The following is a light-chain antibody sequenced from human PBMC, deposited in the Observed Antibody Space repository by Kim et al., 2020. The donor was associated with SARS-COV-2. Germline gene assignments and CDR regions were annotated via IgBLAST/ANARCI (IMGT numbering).Light chain of an antibody. V-gene: IGLV1-44*01. CDR3: ASWDDGLNARV. CDR2: SSN. J-gene: IGLJ3*02. CDR1: SSNIASNT. Sequence: GQRVTISCSGSSSNIASNTVNWYQQLPGRAPKLLIHSSNQRPSGVPDRFSGSKSGTSASLAISGLQSEDEADYYCASWDDGLNARVFGGGTQLTVL.